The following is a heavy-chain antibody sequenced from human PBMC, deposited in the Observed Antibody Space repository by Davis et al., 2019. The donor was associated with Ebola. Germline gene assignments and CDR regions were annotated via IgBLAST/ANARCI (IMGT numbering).Heavy chain of an antibody. Sequence: MPSETLSLTCTVSGGSISSYYWSWIRQPPGKGLEWIGYIYYSGSTNYNPSLKSRVTISADTSKNQFSLKLSSVTAADTAVYYCARRQYYYGSGTRYFDYWGQGTLVTVSS. CDR1: GGSISSYY. CDR2: IYYSGST. J-gene: IGHJ4*02. V-gene: IGHV4-59*12. CDR3: ARRQYYYGSGTRYFDY. D-gene: IGHD3-10*01.